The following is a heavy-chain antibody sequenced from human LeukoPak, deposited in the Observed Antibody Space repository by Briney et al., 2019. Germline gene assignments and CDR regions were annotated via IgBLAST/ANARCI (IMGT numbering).Heavy chain of an antibody. CDR1: GGSISSSSHY. D-gene: IGHD2-2*02. V-gene: IGHV4-39*07. CDR2: IYYSGST. CDR3: ARGARNGRGSTSCYRY. Sequence: SETLSLTCTVSGGSISSSSHYWGWIRQPPGKGLEWIGSIYYSGSTYYNPSLKSRVTISVDTSKNQFSLKLSSVTAADTAVYYCARGARNGRGSTSCYRYWGQGTLVTVSS. J-gene: IGHJ4*02.